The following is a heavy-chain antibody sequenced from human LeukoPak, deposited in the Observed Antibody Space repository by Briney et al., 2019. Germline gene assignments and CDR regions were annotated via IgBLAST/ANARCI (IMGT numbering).Heavy chain of an antibody. J-gene: IGHJ4*02. CDR3: ARADCTGGSCFSGFDS. CDR2: ISSTSCAI. Sequence: QAGGSLRLSCAASGFTFSSYSMNWVRQAPGKGLEWLSYISSTSCAIYYADSLKGRFTISRDNAKNSLYLQMNSLRAEDTAVYYCARADCTGGSCFSGFDSWGQGTLVTVSS. V-gene: IGHV3-48*04. CDR1: GFTFSSYS. D-gene: IGHD2-15*01.